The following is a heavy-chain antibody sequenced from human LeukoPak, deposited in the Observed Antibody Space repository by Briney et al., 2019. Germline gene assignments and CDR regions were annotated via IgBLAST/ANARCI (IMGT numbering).Heavy chain of an antibody. CDR3: ARGKKYGLNWFDP. V-gene: IGHV4-59*01. Sequence: ASETLSLTCTVSGGSISSYYWSWIRQPPGKGLEWIGYIYYSGSTNYNPSLKSRVTISADTSKNQFSLKLSSVTAADTAVYYCARGKKYGLNWFDPWGQGTLVTVSS. D-gene: IGHD2-2*01. CDR1: GGSISSYY. CDR2: IYYSGST. J-gene: IGHJ5*02.